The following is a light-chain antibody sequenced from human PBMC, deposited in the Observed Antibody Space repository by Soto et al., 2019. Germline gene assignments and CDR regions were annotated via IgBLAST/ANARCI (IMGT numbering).Light chain of an antibody. CDR2: EVS. J-gene: IGLJ1*01. CDR3: SSYTSSSTGV. CDR1: SSDVGSSNL. Sequence: QSALTQPASVSGSPGQSITISCTGTSSDVGSSNLVSWYQHHPGKAPKLMIYEVSNRPSGVSNRFSGSKSGNTASLTISGLQAEDEADYYCSSYTSSSTGVFGTGTKLTVL. V-gene: IGLV2-14*02.